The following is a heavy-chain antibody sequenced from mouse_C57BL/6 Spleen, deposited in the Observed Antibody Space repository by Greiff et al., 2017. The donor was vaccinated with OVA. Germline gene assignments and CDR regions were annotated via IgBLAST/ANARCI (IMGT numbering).Heavy chain of an antibody. Sequence: EVQGVESGGGLVKPGGSLKLSCAASGFTFSDYGMHWVRQAPEKGLEWVAYISSGSSTIYYADPVNVPFPISSDNAKNTLFLQMTSLRSEDTAMYYCARYYGYYFDYWGQGTTLTVSS. CDR2: ISSGSSTI. V-gene: IGHV5-17*01. CDR3: ARYYGYYFDY. D-gene: IGHD1-1*01. CDR1: GFTFSDYG. J-gene: IGHJ2*01.